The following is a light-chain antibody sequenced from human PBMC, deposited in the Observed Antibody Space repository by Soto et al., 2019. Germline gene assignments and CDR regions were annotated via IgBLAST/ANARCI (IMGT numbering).Light chain of an antibody. J-gene: IGLJ2*01. V-gene: IGLV2-8*01. CDR1: SSDVGGYNY. CDR3: ASYAGSISL. Sequence: QSALTQPRSVSGSPGQSVTISCTGTSSDVGGYNYVSWYQQHPGKVPKLMIYEVTKRPSGVPDRFSGSKSGNTASLTVSGLQTEDEADYYCASYAGSISLFGGGTQLTVL. CDR2: EVT.